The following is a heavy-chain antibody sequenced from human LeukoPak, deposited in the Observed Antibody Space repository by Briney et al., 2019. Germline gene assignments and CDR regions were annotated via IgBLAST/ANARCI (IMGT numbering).Heavy chain of an antibody. CDR3: AKDRRPTVSGGYFDL. J-gene: IGHJ2*01. Sequence: GGSLRLSCAASGFILDDYAMHWVRQAPGKGLEWVSGISWNSGHKGYADSVKGRFTISRDNAKNSLYLRMNSLRAEDTALYYCAKDRRPTVSGGYFDLWGRGTLVIVSS. CDR2: ISWNSGHK. D-gene: IGHD3-10*01. CDR1: GFILDDYA. V-gene: IGHV3-9*01.